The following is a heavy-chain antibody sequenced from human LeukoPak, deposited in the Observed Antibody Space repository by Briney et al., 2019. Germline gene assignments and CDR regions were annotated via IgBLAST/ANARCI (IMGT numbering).Heavy chain of an antibody. Sequence: SVKVSCKASGYTFTSYAMNWVRQAPGQGLEWMGGIIPIFGTANYAQKFQGSVSITADESTRTAYMELYSLRSDDTAVYYCAKNTVTPSRTWYYFDSWGQGTLVTVSS. D-gene: IGHD4-11*01. CDR3: AKNTVTPSRTWYYFDS. CDR1: GYTFTSYA. CDR2: IIPIFGTA. J-gene: IGHJ4*02. V-gene: IGHV1-69*13.